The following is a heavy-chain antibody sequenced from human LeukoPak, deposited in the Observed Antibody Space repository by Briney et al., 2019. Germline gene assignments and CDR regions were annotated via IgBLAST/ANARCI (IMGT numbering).Heavy chain of an antibody. V-gene: IGHV3-48*02. CDR2: ISSGSTSI. J-gene: IGHJ6*02. CDR3: ARALRGVGASYYYGMDV. D-gene: IGHD1-26*01. Sequence: GRSLRLSCAASGFTFSTYSMNWVRQAPGKGLEWVSYISSGSTSIYYADSVKGRFTISRDNAKNSLYLQMSSLRDEDTAVYYCARALRGVGASYYYGMDVWGQGTTVTVSS. CDR1: GFTFSTYS.